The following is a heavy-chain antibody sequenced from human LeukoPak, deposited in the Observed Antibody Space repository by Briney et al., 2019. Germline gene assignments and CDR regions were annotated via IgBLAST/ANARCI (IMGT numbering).Heavy chain of an antibody. J-gene: IGHJ4*02. CDR3: TRVFGYYYDSSGYYYVGGADY. CDR2: IKSKTDGGTT. CDR1: GSSFSKAW. Sequence: GGCLRPSRAPSGSSFSKAWMSWARHAPGKGLGWVGRIKSKTDGGTTDYAAAVKGRFTISRGDSNSIAYLQMNSLKTEDTAVYYCTRVFGYYYDSSGYYYVGGADYWGQGTLVTVSS. D-gene: IGHD3-22*01. V-gene: IGHV3-15*01.